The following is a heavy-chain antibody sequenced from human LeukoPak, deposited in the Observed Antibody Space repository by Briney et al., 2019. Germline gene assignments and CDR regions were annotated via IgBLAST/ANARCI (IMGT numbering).Heavy chain of an antibody. V-gene: IGHV3-30*18. CDR2: ISNGGSYK. J-gene: IGHJ3*02. D-gene: IGHD2-21*02. CDR3: AKPRGGDSWAFDT. CDR1: GYTFSTYG. Sequence: PGRSLRLSCEASGYTFSTYGIHWVRPAPGKRLEWVARISNGGSYKYYADSVKGRFTISRDNSRNTLYLQMNSLRPDDTALYYCAKPRGGDSWAFDTWGEGTMVAVSS.